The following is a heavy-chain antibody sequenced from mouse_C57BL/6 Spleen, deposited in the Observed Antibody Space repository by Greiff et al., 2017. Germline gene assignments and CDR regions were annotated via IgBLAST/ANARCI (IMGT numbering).Heavy chain of an antibody. D-gene: IGHD3-3*01. CDR2: IYPGDGDT. J-gene: IGHJ4*01. CDR3: ARAGAWAMDY. Sequence: QVQLKQSGPELVKPGASVKISCKASGYAFSSSWMNWVKQRPGKGLEWIGRIYPGDGDTNYNGKFKGEATLTADKSSSTAYMQLSSLTSEDSAVYFCARAGAWAMDYWGQGTSVTVSS. V-gene: IGHV1-82*01. CDR1: GYAFSSSW.